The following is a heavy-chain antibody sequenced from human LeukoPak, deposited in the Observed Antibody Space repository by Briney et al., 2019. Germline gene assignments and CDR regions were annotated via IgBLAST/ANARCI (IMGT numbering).Heavy chain of an antibody. CDR1: GFTFSSYD. CDR3: AKDQLLWFGDYYY. D-gene: IGHD3-10*01. Sequence: GGSLRLSCVASGFTFSSYDMSWVRQAPGKGLQWVSVISGDGASTYYADSVKGRFTISRDNSKNTLYLQTNSLRAEDTALYYCAKDQLLWFGDYYYWGQGTLVTVSS. V-gene: IGHV3-23*01. J-gene: IGHJ4*02. CDR2: ISGDGAST.